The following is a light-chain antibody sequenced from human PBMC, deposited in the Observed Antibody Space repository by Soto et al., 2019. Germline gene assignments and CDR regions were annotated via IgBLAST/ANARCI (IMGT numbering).Light chain of an antibody. CDR3: ASWDESLRGYV. Sequence: QSVLTQPPSASGTPGQRITISCSGSSSNIGNDFVYWYQQLPGTAPKLLIYHDNQRPSGVPDRFSGSKSGTSASLVIGGPRSADDPDSHCASWDESLRGYVFGTGTKVTVL. J-gene: IGLJ1*01. CDR1: SSNIGNDF. V-gene: IGLV1-47*02. CDR2: HDN.